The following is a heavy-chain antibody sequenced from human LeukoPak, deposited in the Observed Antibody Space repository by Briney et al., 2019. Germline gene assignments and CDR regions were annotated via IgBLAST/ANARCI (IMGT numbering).Heavy chain of an antibody. CDR1: GLTFSSYS. D-gene: IGHD2-21*02. J-gene: IGHJ3*02. CDR3: ARAEIGDSNAFDI. Sequence: GGSLRLSCAASGLTFSSYSMNWVRQAPGKGLEWVSYISSSSSTIYYADSVKGRFTISRDNANNSLYLQMNSLRAEDTAVYYCARAEIGDSNAFDIWGQGTMVTVSS. CDR2: ISSSSSTI. V-gene: IGHV3-48*01.